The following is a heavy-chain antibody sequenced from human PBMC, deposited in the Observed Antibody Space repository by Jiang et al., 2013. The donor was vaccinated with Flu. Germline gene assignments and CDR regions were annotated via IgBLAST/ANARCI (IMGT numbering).Heavy chain of an antibody. CDR2: INPNNGDT. V-gene: IGHV1-2*02. CDR3: ARDSTGYSQDY. Sequence: SGAEVKKPGASVKVSCEASGYTFTGYYMHWMRQAPGQGLEWMGWINPNNGDTNYAQKFQGRVTMTRDTSISTAYLELSRLRSDDTAVYYCARDSTGYSQDYWGQGVLVTVSS. J-gene: IGHJ4*02. CDR1: GYTFTGYY. D-gene: IGHD3-22*01.